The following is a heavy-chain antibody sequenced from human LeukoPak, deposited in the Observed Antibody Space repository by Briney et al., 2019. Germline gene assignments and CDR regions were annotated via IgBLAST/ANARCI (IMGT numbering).Heavy chain of an antibody. D-gene: IGHD6-13*01. CDR2: FDPEDGET. CDR3: ATDAGYSSTIPGYY. CDR1: GYTLTELS. J-gene: IGHJ4*02. V-gene: IGHV1-24*01. Sequence: ASMKVSCKLSGYTLTELSMHWVRQAPGKGLEWMGGFDPEDGETIYAQKFQGRVTMTEDTSTDTAYMELSSLGSEDTAVYYCATDAGYSSTIPGYYWGQGTLVTVSS.